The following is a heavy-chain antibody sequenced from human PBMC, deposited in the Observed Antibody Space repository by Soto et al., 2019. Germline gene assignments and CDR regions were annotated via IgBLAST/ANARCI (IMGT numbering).Heavy chain of an antibody. CDR1: GGSISSGGYY. CDR3: ARATYYDFWSGYYTQHYYYLDV. CDR2: IYYSGST. J-gene: IGHJ6*03. D-gene: IGHD3-3*01. V-gene: IGHV4-31*03. Sequence: SETLSLTCTVSGGSISSGGYYWSWIRQHPGKGLEWIGYIYYSGSTYYNPSLKSRVTISVDTSKNQFSLKLSSVTAADTAVYYCARATYYDFWSGYYTQHYYYLDVWAKGTTVPVSS.